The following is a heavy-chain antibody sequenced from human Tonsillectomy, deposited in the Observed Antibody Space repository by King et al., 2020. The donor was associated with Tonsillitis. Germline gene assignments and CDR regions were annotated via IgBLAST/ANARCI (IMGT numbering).Heavy chain of an antibody. CDR3: TTRYCGATRCYEAYFDY. Sequence: QLVQSGGDLVKPGGSLRLSCAASGFTFNNAWMSWVRQAPGKGLEWVGRIKSKSDGETTDYAAPVKGRFTISRDDSKTTLYLQMNSLETEDTAVYYCTTRYCGATRCYEAYFDYWGQGTLVTVSS. CDR1: GFTFNNAW. D-gene: IGHD2-2*01. J-gene: IGHJ4*02. V-gene: IGHV3-15*01. CDR2: IKSKSDGETT.